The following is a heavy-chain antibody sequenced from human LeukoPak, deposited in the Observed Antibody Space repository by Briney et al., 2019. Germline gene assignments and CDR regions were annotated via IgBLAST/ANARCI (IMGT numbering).Heavy chain of an antibody. CDR1: GFTFSSYG. D-gene: IGHD5-18*01. CDR3: AKDFGPTAMAPVDY. Sequence: GGSLRLSCAASGFTFSSYGMQWVRQAPGKGLEWVAIISYDGRDKFYEDSVKGRFTISRDNSKNTLYLQMNNLRAEDTALYYCAKDFGPTAMAPVDYWGQGTLVTVSS. CDR2: ISYDGRDK. V-gene: IGHV3-30*18. J-gene: IGHJ4*02.